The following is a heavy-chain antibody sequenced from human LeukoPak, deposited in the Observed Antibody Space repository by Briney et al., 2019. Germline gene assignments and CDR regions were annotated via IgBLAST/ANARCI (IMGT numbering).Heavy chain of an antibody. J-gene: IGHJ6*02. CDR2: ISYDGSNK. CDR1: GFTFASYW. CDR3: ARDQITMVRGVIITDYYYYYGMDV. D-gene: IGHD3-10*01. V-gene: IGHV3-30-3*01. Sequence: GGSLRLSCAVSGFTFASYWMSWVRQAPGKGLEWVAVISYDGSNKYYADSVKGRFTISRDNSKNTLYLQMNSLRAEDTAVYYCARDQITMVRGVIITDYYYYYGMDVWGQGTTVTVSS.